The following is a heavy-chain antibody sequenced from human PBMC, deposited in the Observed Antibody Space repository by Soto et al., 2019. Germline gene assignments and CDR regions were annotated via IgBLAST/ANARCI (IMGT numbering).Heavy chain of an antibody. CDR1: GFTVSSNY. V-gene: IGHV3-53*01. J-gene: IGHJ6*02. D-gene: IGHD4-17*01. Sequence: GGSLRLSCAASGFTVSSNYMSWVRQAPGKGLEWVSVIYSGGSTYYADSVKGRFTISRDNSKNTLYLQMNSLRAEDTAVYYCARQAPLYYGGNSDKASNYYYYGMDVWGQGTTVTVSS. CDR2: IYSGGST. CDR3: ARQAPLYYGGNSDKASNYYYYGMDV.